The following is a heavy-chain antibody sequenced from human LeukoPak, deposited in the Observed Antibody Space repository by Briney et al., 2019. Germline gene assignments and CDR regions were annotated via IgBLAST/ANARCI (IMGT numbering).Heavy chain of an antibody. CDR1: GVAFSGYY. J-gene: IGHJ4*02. CDR3: ARSKGYDYIWGSYRPMGPFDY. Sequence: PSETLSLTCAVYGVAFSGYYWSWIRQPPGKGLEWVGEINRGGGTNYNPALKSGGSTSVDTSKNQFSLKLSSVNAADTAVYYCARSKGYDYIWGSYRPMGPFDYWGQGTLVTVSS. D-gene: IGHD3-16*02. V-gene: IGHV4-34*01. CDR2: INRGGGT.